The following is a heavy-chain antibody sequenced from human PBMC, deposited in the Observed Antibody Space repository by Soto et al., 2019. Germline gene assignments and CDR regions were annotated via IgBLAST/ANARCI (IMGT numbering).Heavy chain of an antibody. Sequence: PGGSLRLSCAASGFTFSSYSMNWVRQAPGKGLEWVSSISSSSSYIYYADSVKGRFTISRDNAKNSLYLQMNSLRAEDTAVYYCARSSNYYDSSGYHDAFDIWGQGTMVT. CDR2: ISSSSSYI. D-gene: IGHD3-22*01. V-gene: IGHV3-21*01. CDR3: ARSSNYYDSSGYHDAFDI. CDR1: GFTFSSYS. J-gene: IGHJ3*02.